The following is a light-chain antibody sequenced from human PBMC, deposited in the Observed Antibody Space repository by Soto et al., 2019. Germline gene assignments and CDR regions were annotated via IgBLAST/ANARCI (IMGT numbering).Light chain of an antibody. J-gene: IGKJ2*01. Sequence: EIVMTQSPATLSVSPGERATLSCRASQSVSSNLAWYQQKPGQAPRPLIYGASTRATGVPARFSGSASGTEFSLTIGSPQSEDFAVYYCQHYISWPSELTFGQGTKLEIK. V-gene: IGKV3-15*01. CDR1: QSVSSN. CDR3: QHYISWPSELT. CDR2: GAS.